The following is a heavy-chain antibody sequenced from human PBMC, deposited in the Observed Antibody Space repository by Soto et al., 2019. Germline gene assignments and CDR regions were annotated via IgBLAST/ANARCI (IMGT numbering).Heavy chain of an antibody. J-gene: IGHJ4*02. CDR1: GFTFSSYA. CDR2: INTGGGST. Sequence: EVQLLESGGGLVQPGGSLRLSCAASGFTFSSYAMTWVRQAPGKGLEWVSAINTGGGSTYYADSVKGRFTISRDNSKNTLYLKMNSLRAEDTAVYYCAKLGTNYYFDYWGQGTLVTVSS. CDR3: AKLGTNYYFDY. V-gene: IGHV3-23*01.